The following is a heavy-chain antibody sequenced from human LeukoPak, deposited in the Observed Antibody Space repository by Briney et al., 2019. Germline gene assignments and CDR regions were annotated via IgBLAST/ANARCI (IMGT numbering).Heavy chain of an antibody. CDR1: GGSISSSNW. Sequence: SGTLSLTCAVSGGSISSSNWWSWVRQPPGKGLEWIGEIYHSGSTNYNPSLKSRVTISVDTSKNQFSLKLSSVTAADTAVYYCARGVPGVGFDYWGQGTLVTVSS. CDR3: ARGVPGVGFDY. CDR2: IYHSGST. V-gene: IGHV4-4*02. D-gene: IGHD2-8*01. J-gene: IGHJ4*02.